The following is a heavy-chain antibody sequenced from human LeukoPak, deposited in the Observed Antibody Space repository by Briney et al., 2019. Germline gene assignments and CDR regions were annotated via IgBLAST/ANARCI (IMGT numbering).Heavy chain of an antibody. CDR1: GYTFTSYD. V-gene: IGHV1-8*01. CDR3: ARLYYYDSSGYSYYYYYGMDV. J-gene: IGHJ6*02. D-gene: IGHD3-22*01. Sequence: ASVKVSCKASGYTFTSYDINWVRQATGQGLEWMGWMNPNSGNTGCAQKFQGRVTMTRNTSISTAYMELSSLRSEDTAVYYCARLYYYDSSGYSYYYYYGMDVWGQGTTVTVSS. CDR2: MNPNSGNT.